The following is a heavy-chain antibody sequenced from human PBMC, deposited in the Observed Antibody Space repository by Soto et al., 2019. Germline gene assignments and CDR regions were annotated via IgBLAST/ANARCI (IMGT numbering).Heavy chain of an antibody. Sequence: ASVKVSCKASGYTFTSYYMHWVRQAPGQGLEWMGIINPSGGSTSYAQKFQGRVTMTRDTSTNTVYMELSSLRSEDTAVYYCAREQREFSGPDYYYYGMDVWGQGTTVTVSS. J-gene: IGHJ6*02. D-gene: IGHD3-16*02. CDR3: AREQREFSGPDYYYYGMDV. CDR2: INPSGGST. CDR1: GYTFTSYY. V-gene: IGHV1-46*01.